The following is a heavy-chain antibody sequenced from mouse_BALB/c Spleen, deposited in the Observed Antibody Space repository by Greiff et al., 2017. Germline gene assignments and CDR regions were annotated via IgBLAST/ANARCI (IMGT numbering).Heavy chain of an antibody. CDR3: TRDRASVY. D-gene: IGHD3-3*01. V-gene: IGHV5-6-4*01. Sequence: EVNLVESGGGLVKPGGSLKLSCAASGFTFSSYTMSWVRQTPEKRLEWVATISSGGSYTYYPDSVKGRFTISRDNAKNTLYLQMSSLKSEDTAMYYCTRDRASVYWGQGTSVTVSS. CDR2: ISSGGSYT. CDR1: GFTFSSYT. J-gene: IGHJ4*01.